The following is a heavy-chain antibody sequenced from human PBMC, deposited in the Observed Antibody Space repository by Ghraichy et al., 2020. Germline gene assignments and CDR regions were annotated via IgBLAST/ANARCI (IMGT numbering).Heavy chain of an antibody. CDR2: ISAYNGNT. D-gene: IGHD3-10*01. CDR1: GYTFTSYG. Sequence: ASVKVSCKASGYTFTSYGISWVRQAPGQGLEWMGWISAYNGNTNYAQKLQGRVTMTTDTSTSTAYMELRSLRSDDTAVYYCARRGSKGLYYYYYGMDVWGQGTTVTVSS. CDR3: ARRGSKGLYYYYYGMDV. V-gene: IGHV1-18*01. J-gene: IGHJ6*02.